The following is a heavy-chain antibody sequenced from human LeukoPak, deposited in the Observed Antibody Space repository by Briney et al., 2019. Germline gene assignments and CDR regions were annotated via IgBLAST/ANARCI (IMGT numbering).Heavy chain of an antibody. CDR3: ARNEQLFRHSDYYYYMDV. Sequence: SVKVSCKASGGTFSSYAISWVRQAPGQELEWMGGIIPIFGTANYAQKFQGRVTITTDESTSTAYMELSSLRSEDTAVYYCARNEQLFRHSDYYYYMDVWGKGTTVTVSS. CDR1: GGTFSSYA. D-gene: IGHD2-21*01. CDR2: IIPIFGTA. V-gene: IGHV1-69*05. J-gene: IGHJ6*03.